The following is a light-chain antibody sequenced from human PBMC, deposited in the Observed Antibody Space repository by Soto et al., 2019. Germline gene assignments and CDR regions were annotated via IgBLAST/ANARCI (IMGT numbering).Light chain of an antibody. Sequence: DIQMTQSPSSLSASVGDTVTITCRASQSISVHLNWYQQKGGKVPKLLIYAASNLYSGVPSRFSGSGSETDFALTISSLQPEDFATYYCQQSSITPYTFGQGTRLEIK. CDR2: AAS. CDR3: QQSSITPYT. V-gene: IGKV1-39*01. J-gene: IGKJ2*01. CDR1: QSISVH.